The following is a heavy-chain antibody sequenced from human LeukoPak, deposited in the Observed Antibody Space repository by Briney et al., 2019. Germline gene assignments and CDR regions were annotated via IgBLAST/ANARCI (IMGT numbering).Heavy chain of an antibody. D-gene: IGHD2/OR15-2a*01. J-gene: IGHJ5*02. Sequence: SETLSLTCAVSGGSFSGYYWSWIRQPPGKGLEWIGEINHSGSTNYNPSLKSLVTISVDTYKNQFSLKLSSVTAADTAVYYWARVFLRRWFDPWGQGTLVTVSS. CDR2: INHSGST. CDR3: ARVFLRRWFDP. V-gene: IGHV4-34*01. CDR1: GGSFSGYY.